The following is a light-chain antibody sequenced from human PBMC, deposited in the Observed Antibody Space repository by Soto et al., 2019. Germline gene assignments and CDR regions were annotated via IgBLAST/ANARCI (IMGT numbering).Light chain of an antibody. J-gene: IGLJ2*01. CDR1: SSHIGATYD. CDR2: GNS. V-gene: IGLV1-40*01. Sequence: QSVLTQPPSVSGAPGQRVTISCAGSSSHIGATYDIHWYQQLPGAAPRLLIYGNSNRPSGVPDRFAGSKSGTSASLAIIGLQSEDEADYYCAVWDDSLNGVIFGGGTKLTVL. CDR3: AVWDDSLNGVI.